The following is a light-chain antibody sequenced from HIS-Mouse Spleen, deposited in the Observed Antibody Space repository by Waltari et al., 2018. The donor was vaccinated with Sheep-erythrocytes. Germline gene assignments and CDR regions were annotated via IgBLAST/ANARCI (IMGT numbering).Light chain of an antibody. CDR3: CSYAGSYNHV. CDR2: DVS. J-gene: IGLJ1*01. Sequence: QSALTQPRSVSGSPGQSVTISCTGTSSDVGGYNYVSWYQQHPGKAPKRMIYDVSKRPSGGPDRFSGSKSGNTASLTISGRQAEDEADYYCCSYAGSYNHVFATGTKVTVL. CDR1: SSDVGGYNY. V-gene: IGLV2-11*01.